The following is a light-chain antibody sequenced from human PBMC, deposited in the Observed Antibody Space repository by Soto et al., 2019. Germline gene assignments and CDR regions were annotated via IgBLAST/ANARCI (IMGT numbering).Light chain of an antibody. CDR3: QQFNSYPPEFT. CDR2: DAS. V-gene: IGKV1-13*02. CDR1: QGISSA. Sequence: AIPLTQSPSSLSASVGDRVTITCRASQGISSALAWYQQKPGKAPKLLIYDASSLESGVPSRFSGSGSGTDFTLTISSLQPEDFATYYCQQFNSYPPEFTFGPGTKVDIK. J-gene: IGKJ3*01.